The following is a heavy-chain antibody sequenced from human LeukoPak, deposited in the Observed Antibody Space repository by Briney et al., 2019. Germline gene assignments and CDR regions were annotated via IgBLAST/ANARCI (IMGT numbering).Heavy chain of an antibody. CDR1: GFTFSSYA. D-gene: IGHD7-27*01. J-gene: IGHJ4*02. CDR2: IIPIFGTA. CDR3: ARDLGY. Sequence: GGSLRLSCAASGFTFSSYAISWVRQAPGQGLEWMGGIIPIFGTANYAQKFQGRVTITADESTSTAYMELSSLRSEDTAVYYCARDLGYWGQGTLVTVSS. V-gene: IGHV1-69*01.